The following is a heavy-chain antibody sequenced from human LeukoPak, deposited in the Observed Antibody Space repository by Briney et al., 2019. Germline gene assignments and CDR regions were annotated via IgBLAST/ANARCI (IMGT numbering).Heavy chain of an antibody. D-gene: IGHD1-1*01. J-gene: IGHJ4*02. Sequence: GSLRLSCEASGFTFSSYWMSWVRQAPGKGLEWVAHIKEDESDEYYVDSVRGRFTASRDNAKNSVNLQMNSLRVEDTAVYYCARWRGRQSEFDYWGQGTLVTVSS. CDR1: GFTFSSYW. CDR3: ARWRGRQSEFDY. V-gene: IGHV3-7*01. CDR2: IKEDESDE.